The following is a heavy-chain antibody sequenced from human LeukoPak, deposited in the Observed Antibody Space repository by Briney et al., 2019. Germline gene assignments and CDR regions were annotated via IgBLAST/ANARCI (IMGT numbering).Heavy chain of an antibody. CDR3: AKVPYGDYGNYFDY. CDR1: GFTFSSYA. Sequence: GGSLRLSCAASGFTFSSYAMSWVRQAPGKGLEWVSAISGGGGSTYYADSVKGRFTISRDNSKNTLYLQMNSLRAEDTAVYYCAKVPYGDYGNYFDYWGQGTLVTVSS. CDR2: ISGGGGST. D-gene: IGHD4-17*01. J-gene: IGHJ4*02. V-gene: IGHV3-23*01.